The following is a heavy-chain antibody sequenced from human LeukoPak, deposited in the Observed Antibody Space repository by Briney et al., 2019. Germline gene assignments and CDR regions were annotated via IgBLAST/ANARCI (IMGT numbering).Heavy chain of an antibody. D-gene: IGHD3-22*01. CDR3: ARGPYDSSGYYDY. Sequence: PGGSLRLSCAASGFTFSSYEMNWVRQAPGKGLEWVSYISSSGSTIYYADSVKGRFTISTDNAKNSLYLQMNSLRAEDTAVYYCARGPYDSSGYYDYWGQGTLVTVSS. J-gene: IGHJ4*02. V-gene: IGHV3-48*03. CDR1: GFTFSSYE. CDR2: ISSSGSTI.